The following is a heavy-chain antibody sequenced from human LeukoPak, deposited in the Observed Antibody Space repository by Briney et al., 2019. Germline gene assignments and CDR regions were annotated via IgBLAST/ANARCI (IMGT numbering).Heavy chain of an antibody. J-gene: IGHJ4*02. CDR2: ISSSGNTI. CDR1: GFTFNSYE. V-gene: IGHV3-48*03. CDR3: ARVALSRAFDY. Sequence: GGSLRLSCAASGFTFNSYEMNWVRQDPGKGLEWVSYISSSGNTIYYADSVKGRFTISRDNAKNSLYLQMNSLRAEDTAVYYCARVALSRAFDYWGQGTLVTVSS.